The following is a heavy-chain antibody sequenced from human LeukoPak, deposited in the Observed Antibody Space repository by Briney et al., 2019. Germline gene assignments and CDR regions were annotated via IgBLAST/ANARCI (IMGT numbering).Heavy chain of an antibody. CDR2: IYYSGST. CDR3: ASLCDFWSGYLPCDY. J-gene: IGHJ4*02. Sequence: SETLSLTCTVSGGSISSSSYSWGWIRQPPGKGLEWIGSIYYSGSTYYNPSLKSRVTISVDTSKNQFSLKLSSVTAADTAVYYCASLCDFWSGYLPCDYWGQGTLVTVSS. V-gene: IGHV4-39*01. CDR1: GGSISSSSYS. D-gene: IGHD3-3*01.